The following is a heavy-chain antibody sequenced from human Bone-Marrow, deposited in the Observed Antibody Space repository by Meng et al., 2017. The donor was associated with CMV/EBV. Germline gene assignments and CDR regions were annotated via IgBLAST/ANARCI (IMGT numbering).Heavy chain of an antibody. D-gene: IGHD6-6*01. CDR1: GCTFSSYA. CDR2: IIPIFGTA. Sequence: SVKVSCKASGCTFSSYAISWVRQAPGQGLEWMGGIIPIFGTANYAQKFQGRVTITTDESTSTAYMELRSLRSDDTAVYYCARVVSSSSPWYYYGMDVWGQGTTVTVSS. J-gene: IGHJ6*02. V-gene: IGHV1-69*05. CDR3: ARVVSSSSPWYYYGMDV.